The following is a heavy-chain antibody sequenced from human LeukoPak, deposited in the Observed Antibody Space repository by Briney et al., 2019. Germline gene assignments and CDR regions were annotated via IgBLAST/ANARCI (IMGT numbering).Heavy chain of an antibody. D-gene: IGHD2-21*02. CDR2: IYTSGST. J-gene: IGHJ4*02. Sequence: PSETLSLTCTVSGGSISSGSYYWSWIRQPAGKGLEWIGRIYTSGSTNYNPSLKSRVTISVDTSKNQFSLKLSSVTAADTAVYYCARDPADCGGDCYPFDYWGQGTLVTVSS. CDR1: GGSISSGSYY. CDR3: ARDPADCGGDCYPFDY. V-gene: IGHV4-61*02.